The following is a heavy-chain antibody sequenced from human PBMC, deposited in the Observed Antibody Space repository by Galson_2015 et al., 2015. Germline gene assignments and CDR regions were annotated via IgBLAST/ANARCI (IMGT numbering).Heavy chain of an antibody. CDR3: ARGHSGWYFDY. Sequence: SLRLSCAASGFTASSNYMSWVRQAPGRGLEWVSVIYSGGSTYYADSVKGRFTISRDNSKNTLYLQMNSLRAEDTAVYYCARGHSGWYFDYWGQGTLVTVS. CDR1: GFTASSNY. D-gene: IGHD6-19*01. CDR2: IYSGGST. V-gene: IGHV3-53*01. J-gene: IGHJ4*02.